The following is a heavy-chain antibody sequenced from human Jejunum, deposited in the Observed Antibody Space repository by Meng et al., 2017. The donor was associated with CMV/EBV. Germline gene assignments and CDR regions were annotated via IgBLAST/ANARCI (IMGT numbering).Heavy chain of an antibody. D-gene: IGHD2-15*01. CDR2: INPDSGAT. J-gene: IGHJ6*02. CDR3: AREGDIVFPSTIISYHYAMDV. CDR1: Y. V-gene: IGHV1-2*02. Sequence: YIQSIRRAPGQGLEWMGWINPDSGATSYAQKFRGRVTMTRDTSTKTAYMELSRLRPDDTAVYYCAREGDIVFPSTIISYHYAMDVWGQGTTVTVSS.